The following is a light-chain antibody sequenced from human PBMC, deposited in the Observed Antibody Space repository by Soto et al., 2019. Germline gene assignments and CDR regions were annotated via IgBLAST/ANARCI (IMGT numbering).Light chain of an antibody. CDR3: QQLNSYVFA. V-gene: IGKV1-9*01. Sequence: DIQLTQSPSFLSASVGDRVTITCRASQDVSRYLAWYQQKPGKAPNLLIYAASTLRSGVPSRFSGSGSEKEFTLTISSLQPEDFATYYCQQLNSYVFAFGPGTKVDIK. CDR1: QDVSRY. CDR2: AAS. J-gene: IGKJ3*01.